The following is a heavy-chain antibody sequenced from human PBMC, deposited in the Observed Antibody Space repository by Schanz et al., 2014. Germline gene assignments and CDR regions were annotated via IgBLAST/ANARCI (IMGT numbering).Heavy chain of an antibody. CDR2: INHSGST. V-gene: IGHV4-34*01. CDR1: GGSFSGYY. Sequence: QVQLQQWGAGLLKPSETLSLTCAVYGGSFSGYYWSWIRQPPGKGLEWIGEINHSGSTNYNPSLKSRVTMSVDTSKNKFSLNLTPVTPADTAIYYCVRVKGENSGHDYIVYWGQGIQVTVSP. CDR3: VRVKGENSGHDYIVY. D-gene: IGHD5-12*01. J-gene: IGHJ4*02.